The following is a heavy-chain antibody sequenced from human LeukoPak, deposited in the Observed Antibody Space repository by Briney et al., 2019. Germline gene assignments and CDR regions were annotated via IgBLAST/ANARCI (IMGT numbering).Heavy chain of an antibody. V-gene: IGHV4-4*07. J-gene: IGHJ6*02. D-gene: IGHD3-22*01. CDR1: GGSISSYY. CDR2: IYTSGST. CDR3: ARQQYYYDNSGSWFYYYGMDV. Sequence: SETLSLTCTVSGGSISSYYWSWIRQPAGKGLEWIGRIYTSGSTNYNPSVKSRVTMSVDTSKNQFSLKLSSVTAADTAVYYCARQQYYYDNSGSWFYYYGMDVWGPGTTVTVSS.